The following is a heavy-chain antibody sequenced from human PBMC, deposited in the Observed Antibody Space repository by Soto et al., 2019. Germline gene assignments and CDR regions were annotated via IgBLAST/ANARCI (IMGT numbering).Heavy chain of an antibody. CDR1: GGSFSGYY. V-gene: IGHV4-34*01. CDR2: INHSGST. Sequence: SETLSLTCAVYGGSFSGYYWSWIRRPPGEGLEWIGEINHSGSTNYNPSLKSRVTISVDTSKNQFSLKLSSVTAADTAVYYCASRRSGSNGSGSYYKIHYGMDVWGQGTTVTVSS. CDR3: ASRRSGSNGSGSYYKIHYGMDV. J-gene: IGHJ6*02. D-gene: IGHD3-10*01.